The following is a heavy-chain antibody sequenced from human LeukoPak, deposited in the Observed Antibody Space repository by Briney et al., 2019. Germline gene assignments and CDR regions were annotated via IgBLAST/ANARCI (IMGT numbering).Heavy chain of an antibody. CDR3: ARDYQSVVGATTAGY. CDR1: GYTFTSYG. J-gene: IGHJ4*02. V-gene: IGHV1-18*01. Sequence: EASVKVSCKASGYTFTSYGISWVRQAPGQGLEWMGWISAYNGNTNYAQKLQGRVTMTTDTSTSTAYMELRSLRSDDTAVYYCARDYQSVVGATTAGYWGQGTLVTVSS. D-gene: IGHD1-26*01. CDR2: ISAYNGNT.